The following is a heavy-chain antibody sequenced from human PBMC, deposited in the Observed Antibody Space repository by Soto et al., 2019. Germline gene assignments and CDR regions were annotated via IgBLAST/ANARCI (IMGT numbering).Heavy chain of an antibody. CDR3: AKDPSTTRDHYFNMDV. V-gene: IGHV3-30*18. CDR1: GFTFSYYH. J-gene: IGHJ6*02. CDR2: ISNDGTYK. Sequence: QVQLVESGGGVVRPGGSLRLSCAASGFTFSYYHIHWVRQAPGKGLEWLTVISNDGTYKYYADSVKGRFTISRDNSKNTLSLQMAGLRAEDMAVYYCAKDPSTTRDHYFNMDVWGQGTTVTVSS. D-gene: IGHD1-1*01.